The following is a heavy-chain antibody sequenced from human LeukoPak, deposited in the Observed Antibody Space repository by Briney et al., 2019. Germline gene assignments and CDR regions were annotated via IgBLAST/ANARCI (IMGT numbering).Heavy chain of an antibody. CDR3: ALRIGRRYFDL. CDR2: ISPYNSNT. Sequence: GASVKVSCKASGYTFTSYGISWVRQAPGQGLEWMGWISPYNSNTYYAQNLQGRVTMTTDTSTSTTYMELRSLRSDDTAVYYCALRIGRRYFDLWGRGTLVTVSS. CDR1: GYTFTSYG. J-gene: IGHJ2*01. D-gene: IGHD2-15*01. V-gene: IGHV1-18*01.